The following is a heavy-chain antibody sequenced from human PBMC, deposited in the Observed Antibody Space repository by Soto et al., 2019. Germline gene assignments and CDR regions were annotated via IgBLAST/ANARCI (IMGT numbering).Heavy chain of an antibody. CDR1: GGTFSSYA. CDR2: IIPIFGTA. J-gene: IGHJ5*02. Sequence: QVQLVQSGAEVKKPGSSVKVSCKASGGTFSSYAISWVRQAPGQGLEWMGGIIPIFGTANYAQKFQGRVTITADESTSTAYMQLSSLRSVDSAVYYCARGVVVAATRDNWFDPWGQGTLVTVSS. V-gene: IGHV1-69*01. CDR3: ARGVVVAATRDNWFDP. D-gene: IGHD2-15*01.